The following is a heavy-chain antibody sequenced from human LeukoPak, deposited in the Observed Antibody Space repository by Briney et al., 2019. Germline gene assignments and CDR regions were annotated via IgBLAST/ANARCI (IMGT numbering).Heavy chain of an antibody. CDR3: AYNRNFALDN. D-gene: IGHD1-14*01. CDR1: GASIASHSW. CDR2: VYHSGGA. J-gene: IGHJ4*01. V-gene: IGHV4/OR15-8*01. Sequence: PSETLSLTCTVSGASIASHSWWSWVRQPPGKGLEWIGEVYHSGGANYKPSLKSRVTISVDTSRNHFSLKLTSVTAADTAVYFCAYNRNFALDNWGQGTLVTVSS.